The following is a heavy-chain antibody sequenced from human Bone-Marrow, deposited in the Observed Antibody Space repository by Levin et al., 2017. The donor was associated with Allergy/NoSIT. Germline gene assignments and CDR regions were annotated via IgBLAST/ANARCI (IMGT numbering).Heavy chain of an antibody. J-gene: IGHJ4*02. D-gene: IGHD4-17*01. CDR3: ARDLGDYVLDC. CDR2: INDYGAKT. V-gene: IGHV3-74*01. Sequence: PGGSLRLSCAASGFTFSSSWMHWVRQVPGEGLEWVSLINDYGAKTNYADSVKGRFTTSRDNTKNTVYLQMTSLRADDTGIYYCARDLGDYVLDCWGQGTLVTVSS. CDR1: GFTFSSSW.